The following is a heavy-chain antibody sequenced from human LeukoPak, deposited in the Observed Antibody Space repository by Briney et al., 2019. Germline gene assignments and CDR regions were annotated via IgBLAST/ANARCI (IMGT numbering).Heavy chain of an antibody. CDR3: ARDYRGNDSSGYMLFDWFDP. CDR1: GGTFSSYA. D-gene: IGHD3-22*01. CDR2: SIPILNIA. Sequence: AASVKVSFKASGGTFSSYAMSWVRQAPGQGLEWMGRSIPILNIANYAQKFQGRVTITADKSTSTAYMELSSLRSEDTAVYYCARDYRGNDSSGYMLFDWFDPWGQGTLVTVSS. V-gene: IGHV1-69*04. J-gene: IGHJ5*02.